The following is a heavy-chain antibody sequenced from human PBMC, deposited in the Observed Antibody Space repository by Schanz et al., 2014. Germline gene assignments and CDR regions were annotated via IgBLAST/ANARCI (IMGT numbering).Heavy chain of an antibody. V-gene: IGHV3-21*01. D-gene: IGHD3-3*01. CDR1: GFTFSSYG. CDR3: ARPIYDLWSGSFDY. J-gene: IGHJ4*02. Sequence: DVQLVESGGGLVKPGGSLRLSCAASGFTFSSYGMNWVRQAPGKGLEWVSYISSSSSYIYYADSMKGRFTISRDNAKNSLYLQMNSLRAEDTAVYYCARPIYDLWSGSFDYWGQGTLVTVSS. CDR2: ISSSSSYI.